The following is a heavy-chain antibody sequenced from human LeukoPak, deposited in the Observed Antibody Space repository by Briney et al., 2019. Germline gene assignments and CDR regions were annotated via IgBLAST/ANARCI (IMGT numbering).Heavy chain of an antibody. V-gene: IGHV3-21*01. D-gene: IGHD6-13*01. CDR2: ISSSSSYI. Sequence: GGSLRLSCAASGFTFSGYGMNWVRQAPGKGLEWVSSISSSSSYIYYADSVKGRFTISRDNAKNSLYLQMNSLRAEDTAVYYCASAVQLDGGTWGQGTLVTVSS. CDR3: ASAVQLDGGT. J-gene: IGHJ5*02. CDR1: GFTFSGYG.